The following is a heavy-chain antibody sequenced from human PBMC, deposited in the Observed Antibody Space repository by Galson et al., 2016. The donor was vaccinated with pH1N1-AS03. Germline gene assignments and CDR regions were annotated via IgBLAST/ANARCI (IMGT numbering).Heavy chain of an antibody. J-gene: IGHJ3*02. D-gene: IGHD2-2*01. Sequence: SLRLSCAASGFTFSTLWMTWVRQAPGKGLEWVANIKQDGSEKYYVDSVKGRFTISRDNAKNSLYLQMNSLRAEDTAVYYCARDSGYCRSTSCRGDAFDIWGQRTMVTVSS. CDR2: IKQDGSEK. CDR3: ARDSGYCRSTSCRGDAFDI. CDR1: GFTFSTLW. V-gene: IGHV3-7*03.